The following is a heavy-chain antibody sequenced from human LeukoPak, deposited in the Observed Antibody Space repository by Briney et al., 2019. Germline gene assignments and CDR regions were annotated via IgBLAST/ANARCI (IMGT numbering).Heavy chain of an antibody. J-gene: IGHJ3*02. V-gene: IGHV1-46*01. CDR1: GYTFTSYS. Sequence: ASVKVSCKASGYTFTSYSMHWVRQAPGQGLEWMGIINPNGGSTIYAQKFQGRVTMTRDTSTSTVYMDLTSLRSEDTAVYYCAKDLWWFGEFPNVFDIWGQGTMVTVSS. CDR3: AKDLWWFGEFPNVFDI. D-gene: IGHD3-10*01. CDR2: INPNGGST.